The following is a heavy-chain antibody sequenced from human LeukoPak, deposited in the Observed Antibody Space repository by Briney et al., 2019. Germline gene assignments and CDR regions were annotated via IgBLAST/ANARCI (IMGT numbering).Heavy chain of an antibody. CDR3: ARAVGGAAAELFDY. Sequence: SETLSLTCTVSGGSISNYYWNWIRQPPGKGLEWIGYLHYTGSTTYNPSLKSRVTISVDTSKNQFSLKLSSVTAADTAVYYCARAVGGAAAELFDYWGQGTLVTVSS. J-gene: IGHJ4*02. CDR2: LHYTGST. V-gene: IGHV4-59*12. D-gene: IGHD6-13*01. CDR1: GGSISNYY.